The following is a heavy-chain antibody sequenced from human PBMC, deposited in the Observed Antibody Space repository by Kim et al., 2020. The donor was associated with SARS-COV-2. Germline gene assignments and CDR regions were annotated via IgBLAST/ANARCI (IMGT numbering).Heavy chain of an antibody. J-gene: IGHJ6*02. D-gene: IGHD1-26*01. V-gene: IGHV1-69*13. CDR1: GGTFSSYA. CDR2: IIPIFGTA. Sequence: SVKVSCKASGGTFSSYAISWVRQAPGQGLEWMGGIIPIFGTANYAQKFQGRVTITADESTSTAYMELSSLRSEDTAVYYCARGSVVGATKWDYYYGMDVWGQGTTVTVSS. CDR3: ARGSVVGATKWDYYYGMDV.